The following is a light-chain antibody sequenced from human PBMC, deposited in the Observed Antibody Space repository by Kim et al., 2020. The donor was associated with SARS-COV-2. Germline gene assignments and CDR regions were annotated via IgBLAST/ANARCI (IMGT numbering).Light chain of an antibody. CDR1: QRISSNY. V-gene: IGKV3-20*01. Sequence: EILLTQSPGTLSLSPGERATLSCRANQRISSNYLAWYQHKPGQSPRLLIHDASNRATGIPDRFSGSGSGTEFTLTISRLEPEDFAVYYCHQYIRSPDSFGQGTKLEI. CDR3: HQYIRSPDS. CDR2: DAS. J-gene: IGKJ2*03.